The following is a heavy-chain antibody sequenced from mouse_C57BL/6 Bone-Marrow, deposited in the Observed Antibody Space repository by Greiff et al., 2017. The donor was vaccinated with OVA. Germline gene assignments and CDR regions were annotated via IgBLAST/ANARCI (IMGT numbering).Heavy chain of an antibody. CDR3: ASLLLAY. D-gene: IGHD1-1*01. CDR1: GFSLPSYG. CDR2: IWGVGST. J-gene: IGHJ3*01. Sequence: VMLVESGPGLVAPSQSLSITCTVSGFSLPSYGVDWVRQSPGKGLEWLGVIWGVGSTNYNSALKSRLSISKDNSKSQVFLKMNSLQTDDTAMYYCASLLLAYWGQGTLVTVSA. V-gene: IGHV2-6*01.